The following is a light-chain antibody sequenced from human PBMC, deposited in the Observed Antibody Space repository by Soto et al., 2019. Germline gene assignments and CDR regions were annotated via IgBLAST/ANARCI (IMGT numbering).Light chain of an antibody. CDR3: CSYAGSSLEV. CDR2: DVS. V-gene: IGLV2-11*01. CDR1: SSDVGGYNY. J-gene: IGLJ2*01. Sequence: QSVLTQPRSVSGSPGQSVTISCTGTSSDVGGYNYVSWYQQHPGKAPKLMIYDVSKRPSGVPDRFSGSKSGNTASLTISGLQAEDEADYYCCSYAGSSLEVFGGGTKLTVL.